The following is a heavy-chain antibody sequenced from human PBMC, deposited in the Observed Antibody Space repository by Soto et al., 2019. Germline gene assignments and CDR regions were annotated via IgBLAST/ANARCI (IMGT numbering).Heavy chain of an antibody. D-gene: IGHD3-22*01. J-gene: IGHJ4*02. CDR3: ARGSGYYYWDDY. CDR2: INASSGNT. V-gene: IGHV1-3*01. CDR1: GYTFINYY. Sequence: ASVKVSCKASGYTFINYYMHWVRQAPGQRLEWMGRINASSGNTNYSQKFQGRVTITRDTSASTAYMELSSLRSEDTAVYYCARGSGYYYWDDYWGQGTLVTVSS.